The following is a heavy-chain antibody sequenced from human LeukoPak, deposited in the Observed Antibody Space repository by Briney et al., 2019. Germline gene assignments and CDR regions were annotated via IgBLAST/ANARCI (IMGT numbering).Heavy chain of an antibody. CDR3: ARSLPTTYRFDP. J-gene: IGHJ5*02. Sequence: GGFLRLSCAASGFTFSSYWMHWVRQAPGKGLVWVSRINSDGSSTSYADSVKGRFTISRDNAKNTLYLQMNSLRAEDTAVYYCARSLPTTYRFDPWGQGTLVTVSS. CDR2: INSDGSST. D-gene: IGHD1-14*01. V-gene: IGHV3-74*01. CDR1: GFTFSSYW.